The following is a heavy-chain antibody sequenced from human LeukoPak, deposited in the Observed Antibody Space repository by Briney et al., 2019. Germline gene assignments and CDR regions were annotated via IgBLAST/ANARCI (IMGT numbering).Heavy chain of an antibody. D-gene: IGHD3-22*01. CDR2: MNPNSGNT. CDR1: GYTFTSYD. J-gene: IGHJ3*02. CDR3: ARREIYYYDSSGLLDAFDI. V-gene: IGHV1-8*01. Sequence: GASVKVSCKASGYTFTSYDINWVRQATGQGLEWMGWMNPNSGNTGYAQKFQGRVTMTRNTSISTAYMELSSLRSEDTAVYYCARREIYYYDSSGLLDAFDIWGQGTMVTVSS.